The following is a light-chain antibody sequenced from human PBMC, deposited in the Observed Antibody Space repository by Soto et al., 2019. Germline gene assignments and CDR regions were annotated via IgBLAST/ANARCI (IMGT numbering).Light chain of an antibody. Sequence: DIQMTQSPSSLSASVGDRVTITCQASQDITNYLNWYQQKPGKAPKILIYDASTLEAGVPSRFSGSGSGTVFTFTISSLQTEDAATYYCQQYDNLPLTFGGGTKVEIK. CDR2: DAS. CDR3: QQYDNLPLT. J-gene: IGKJ4*01. V-gene: IGKV1-33*01. CDR1: QDITNY.